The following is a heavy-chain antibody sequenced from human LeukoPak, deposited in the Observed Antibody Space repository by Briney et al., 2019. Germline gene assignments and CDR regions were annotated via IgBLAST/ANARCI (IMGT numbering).Heavy chain of an antibody. CDR2: INHSGST. Sequence: SETLSLTCAVYGGSFSGYYWSWTRQPPGKGLEWIGEINHSGSTNYNPSLKSRVTISVDTSKNQFSLKLSSVTAADTAVYYCARGPTTYYDILTGYSYSYWGQGTLVTVSS. CDR1: GGSFSGYY. J-gene: IGHJ4*02. D-gene: IGHD3-9*01. CDR3: ARGPTTYYDILTGYSYSY. V-gene: IGHV4-34*01.